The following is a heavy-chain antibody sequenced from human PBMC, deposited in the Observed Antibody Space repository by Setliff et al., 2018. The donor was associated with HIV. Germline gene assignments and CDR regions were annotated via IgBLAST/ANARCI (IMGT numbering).Heavy chain of an antibody. CDR1: GFTVDSKY. CDR2: MYSGGTT. Sequence: PGGSLRLSCAASGFTVDSKYMSWVRQAPGKGLEWVSAMYSGGTTYYADSVKGRFTISRHNSKNTLYLQMDSLRSEDTAVYYCATCSGPLDYWGQGTLVTVSS. CDR3: ATCSGPLDY. V-gene: IGHV3-53*04. D-gene: IGHD6-19*01. J-gene: IGHJ4*02.